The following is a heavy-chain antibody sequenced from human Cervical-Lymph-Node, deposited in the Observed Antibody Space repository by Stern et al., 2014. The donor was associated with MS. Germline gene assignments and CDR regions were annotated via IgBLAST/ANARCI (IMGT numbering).Heavy chain of an antibody. CDR1: GYTFTSYD. CDR3: AREYYYDSSGYYVVLDY. V-gene: IGHV1-8*01. D-gene: IGHD3-22*01. J-gene: IGHJ4*02. CDR2: MNPNSGNT. Sequence: QMQLVQSGAEVKKPGASVKVSCKASGYTFTSYDINWVRQATGQGLEWMGWMNPNSGNTGYAQKFQGRVTMTRNTSISTAYMELSSLRSEDTAVYYCAREYYYDSSGYYVVLDYWGQGTLVTVSS.